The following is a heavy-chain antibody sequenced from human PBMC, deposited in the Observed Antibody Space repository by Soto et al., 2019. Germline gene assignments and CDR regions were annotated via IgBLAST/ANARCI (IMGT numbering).Heavy chain of an antibody. CDR2: ISSNDAK. CDR3: ARSISLPAAADNWFDP. J-gene: IGHJ5*02. CDR1: GFSLNSATMG. D-gene: IGHD2-2*01. Sequence: QVTLKESGPVLVKPTETLTLTCTVSGFSLNSATMGVSWIRQPPGKALEWLAHISSNDAKSYSTSLKSKVSISKDTSKSQVVLTMTNIDPLDTATYYCARSISLPAAADNWFDPWGQGTPVTVSS. V-gene: IGHV2-26*01.